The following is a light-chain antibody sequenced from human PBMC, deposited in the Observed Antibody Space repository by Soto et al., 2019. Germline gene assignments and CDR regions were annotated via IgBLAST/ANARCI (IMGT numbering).Light chain of an antibody. CDR3: QSYDRSLSDHV. V-gene: IGLV1-40*01. CDR2: GHS. CDR1: SSNIGAGYD. Sequence: QAVVTQPPSVSGPPGQRVTISCTGSSSNIGAGYDVQWYRQLPGTAPKLLIYGHSNRPSGVPDRFSGSKSGTSASLAITGLQAEDEADYYGQSYDRSLSDHVFGTGTKVTVL. J-gene: IGLJ1*01.